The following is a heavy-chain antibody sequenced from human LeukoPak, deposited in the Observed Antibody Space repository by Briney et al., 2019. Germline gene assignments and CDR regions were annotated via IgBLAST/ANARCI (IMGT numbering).Heavy chain of an antibody. Sequence: KSSETLSLTCAVYGGSFSGYYWSWIRQPPGKGLEWIGEINHSGSTNYNPSLKSRVTISVDTSKNQFSLKLSSVAAADTAVYYCASSLLLKVPAATSWYMDVWGKGTTVTVSS. V-gene: IGHV4-34*01. CDR2: INHSGST. D-gene: IGHD2-2*01. J-gene: IGHJ6*03. CDR3: ASSLLLKVPAATSWYMDV. CDR1: GGSFSGYY.